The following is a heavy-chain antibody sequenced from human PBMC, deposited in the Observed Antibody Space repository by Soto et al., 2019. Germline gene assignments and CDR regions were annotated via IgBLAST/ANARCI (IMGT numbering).Heavy chain of an antibody. J-gene: IGHJ3*02. Sequence: PGGSLRLSCAASGFTFSSYSMNWVRQAPGKGLEWVSSISSSSSYIYYADSVKGRFTISRDNAKNSLYLQMNSLRAEDTAVYYCARDTVTGTTADAFDIWGQGTMVTVSS. CDR3: ARDTVTGTTADAFDI. V-gene: IGHV3-21*01. D-gene: IGHD1-7*01. CDR1: GFTFSSYS. CDR2: ISSSSSYI.